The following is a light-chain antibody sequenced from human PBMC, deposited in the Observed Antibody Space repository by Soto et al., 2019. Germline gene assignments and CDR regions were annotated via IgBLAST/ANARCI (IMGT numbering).Light chain of an antibody. CDR2: DSS. CDR3: QQYNSYSET. CDR1: QSISSY. J-gene: IGKJ1*01. V-gene: IGKV1-5*01. Sequence: DIPMTQSPSSLSASVGDRVTITCRASQSISSYLNWYQQKPGRAPKILIYDSSSLESGVPSRFRGSGSGTEFTLTISRLQPDDFSTYYCQQYNSYSETFGQGTKVDIK.